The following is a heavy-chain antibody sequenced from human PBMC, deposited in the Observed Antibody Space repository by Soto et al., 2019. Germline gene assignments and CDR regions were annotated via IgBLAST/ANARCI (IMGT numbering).Heavy chain of an antibody. CDR1: GGSISSYY. CDR2: IYYSGST. CDR3: ARDSSSWYNWFDP. Sequence: PSETLSLTCTVPGGSISSYYWSWIRQPPGKGLEWIGYIYYSGSTNYNPSLKSRVTISVDTSKNQFSLKLSSVTAADTAVYYCARDSSSWYNWFDPWGQGTLVTVSS. D-gene: IGHD6-13*01. V-gene: IGHV4-59*01. J-gene: IGHJ5*02.